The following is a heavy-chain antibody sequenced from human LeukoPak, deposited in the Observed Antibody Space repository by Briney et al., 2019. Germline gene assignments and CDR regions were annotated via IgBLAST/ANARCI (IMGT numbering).Heavy chain of an antibody. Sequence: SETLSLTCTVSGGSISGSIGSYYWGWIRQPPGKGLEWIGSIYYSGSTYYNPSLKSRVTISVDTSKNQFSLKLSSVTAADTAVYYCAGTAYSSSWYDWFDPWGQGTLVTVSS. CDR2: IYYSGST. J-gene: IGHJ5*02. CDR3: AGTAYSSSWYDWFDP. V-gene: IGHV4-39*01. D-gene: IGHD6-13*01. CDR1: GGSISGSIGSYY.